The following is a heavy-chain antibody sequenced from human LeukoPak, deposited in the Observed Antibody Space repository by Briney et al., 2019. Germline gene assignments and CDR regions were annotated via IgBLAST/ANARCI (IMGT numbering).Heavy chain of an antibody. CDR2: ISAYNGNT. J-gene: IGHJ5*02. CDR3: ARGGSRAARDWFDP. Sequence: ASVNVSCTASGYTFTSYGISWVRQAPGQGLEWMGWISAYNGNTNYAQKLQGRVTMTTDTSTSTAYMELRSLRSDDTAVYYCARGGSRAARDWFDPWGQGTLVTVSS. D-gene: IGHD6-6*01. V-gene: IGHV1-18*01. CDR1: GYTFTSYG.